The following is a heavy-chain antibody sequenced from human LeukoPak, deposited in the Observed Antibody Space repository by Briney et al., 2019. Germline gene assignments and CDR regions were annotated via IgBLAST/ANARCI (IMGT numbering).Heavy chain of an antibody. CDR2: ISAYNGNT. CDR3: TRVASTTCDCPDYFDY. J-gene: IGHJ4*02. Sequence: GASVKVSCKASGYNFNTFGISWVRQAPGQGREWMGWISAYNGNTNYAPKFQGRVTITTDRSTSTAYMDLRSLRSDDTAVYYCTRVASTTCDCPDYFDYWGQGTLATVSS. CDR1: GYNFNTFG. V-gene: IGHV1-18*01. D-gene: IGHD2-2*01.